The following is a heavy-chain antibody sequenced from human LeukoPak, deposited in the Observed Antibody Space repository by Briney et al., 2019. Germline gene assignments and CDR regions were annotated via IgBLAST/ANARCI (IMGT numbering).Heavy chain of an antibody. CDR3: ARGGWYTNYYYGMDV. J-gene: IGHJ6*02. V-gene: IGHV3-66*01. D-gene: IGHD6-19*01. CDR1: GFTASSNY. Sequence: GGSLRLSCAASGFTASSNYMSCVRDALERGLGCVSVIYSGGSTYYADSVKGRFTISRDNSKNTLYLQMNSLRAEDTAAYYCARGGWYTNYYYGMDVWGQGTTVTVSS. CDR2: IYSGGST.